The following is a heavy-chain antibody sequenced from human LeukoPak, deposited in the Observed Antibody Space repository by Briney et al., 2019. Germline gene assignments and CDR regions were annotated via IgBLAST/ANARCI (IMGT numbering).Heavy chain of an antibody. CDR1: GGTFSNYA. Sequence: SVKVSCKASGGTFSNYAISWVRQAPGLGLEWMGGIIPIFDTADYAQKFQGRLTITADESTTTAYMELSSLRSEDTAVYYCATDPGGIAVAGTPWGQGTLVTVSS. J-gene: IGHJ5*02. D-gene: IGHD6-19*01. CDR2: IIPIFDTA. V-gene: IGHV1-69*13. CDR3: ATDPGGIAVAGTP.